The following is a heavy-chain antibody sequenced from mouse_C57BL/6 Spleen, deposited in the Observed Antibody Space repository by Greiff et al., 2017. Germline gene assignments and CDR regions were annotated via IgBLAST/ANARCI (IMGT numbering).Heavy chain of an antibody. CDR3: AREGLYGSRAMDY. D-gene: IGHD1-1*01. V-gene: IGHV1-76*01. J-gene: IGHJ4*01. Sequence: QVQLQQSGAELVRPGASVKLSCKASGYTFPDYYINWVKQRPGQGLEWIARIYPGSGNTYYNEKFKGKATLTAEKSSSTAYMQLSSLTSEDSAVYFCAREGLYGSRAMDYWGQGTSVTVSS. CDR2: IYPGSGNT. CDR1: GYTFPDYY.